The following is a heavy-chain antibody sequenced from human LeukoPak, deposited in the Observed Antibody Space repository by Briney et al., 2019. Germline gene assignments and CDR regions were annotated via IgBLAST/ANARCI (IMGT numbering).Heavy chain of an antibody. Sequence: PSETLSLTCTVSGGSISSYYWSWIRQPPGKGLEWIGYIYYSGSTNYNPSLKSRVTISVDTSKNQFSLKLSSVTAADTAVYYCARDFVDSSGYYFPSTSVHNWFDPWGQGTLVTVSS. D-gene: IGHD3-22*01. CDR2: IYYSGST. J-gene: IGHJ5*02. CDR1: GGSISSYY. CDR3: ARDFVDSSGYYFPSTSVHNWFDP. V-gene: IGHV4-59*01.